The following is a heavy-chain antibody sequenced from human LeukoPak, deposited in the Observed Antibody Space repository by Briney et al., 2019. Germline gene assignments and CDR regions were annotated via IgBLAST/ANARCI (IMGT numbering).Heavy chain of an antibody. CDR3: ATRNHYDSSGYYYYYFDY. D-gene: IGHD3-22*01. Sequence: PGGSLRLSCAASGFTFDDYGMSWVRQAPGKGLEWVSTISDSGGSTYYADSVKGRFTISRDNSKNTLYLQMNSLRAEDTAVYYCATRNHYDSSGYYYYYFDYWGQGTLVTVSS. CDR1: GFTFDDYG. J-gene: IGHJ4*02. CDR2: ISDSGGST. V-gene: IGHV3-23*01.